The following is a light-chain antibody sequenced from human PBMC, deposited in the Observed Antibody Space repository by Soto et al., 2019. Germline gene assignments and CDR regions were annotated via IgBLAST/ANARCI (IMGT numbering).Light chain of an antibody. CDR1: HSIRTN. J-gene: IGKJ5*01. Sequence: EIVMTQSPATLSVSPGERAILSCSASHSIRTNVAWYQQRPGQAPRLLIYGASTRATDIPARFSGSGPGTEFTLTISSLQYVDFPIYYCQRYNHWTSITFGQGTRLQF. CDR3: QRYNHWTSIT. V-gene: IGKV3-15*01. CDR2: GAS.